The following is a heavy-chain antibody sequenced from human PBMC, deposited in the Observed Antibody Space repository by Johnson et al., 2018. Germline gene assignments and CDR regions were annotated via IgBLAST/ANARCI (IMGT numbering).Heavy chain of an antibody. J-gene: IGHJ3*02. Sequence: QVQLQQWGAGLLKPSETLSLTCAVYGGSFSGYYWSWIRQPPGKGLEWIGEINHSGSTNYNPSLKSRVTISVDKSKHQFSLKLSSVTAEDTAVYSCARDPRYYDSGAYAFDIWGQGTMVTVAS. CDR1: GGSFSGYY. V-gene: IGHV4-34*01. CDR3: ARDPRYYDSGAYAFDI. CDR2: INHSGST. D-gene: IGHD3-22*01.